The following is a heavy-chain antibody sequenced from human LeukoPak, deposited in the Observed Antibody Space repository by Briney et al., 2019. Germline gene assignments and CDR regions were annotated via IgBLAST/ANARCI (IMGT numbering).Heavy chain of an antibody. V-gene: IGHV3-23*01. D-gene: IGHD2-8*01. J-gene: IGHJ3*02. CDR2: ISGSGGNT. Sequence: PGGSLRLSCAASGFTFSSYAMSWVRQAPGKGLEWVSAISGSGGNTYYADSVKGRFTLSRDNSKNTLYLQMNSLRAEDTAVYYCAKAQYAGPAGGAFDIWGQGTMVTVSS. CDR3: AKAQYAGPAGGAFDI. CDR1: GFTFSSYA.